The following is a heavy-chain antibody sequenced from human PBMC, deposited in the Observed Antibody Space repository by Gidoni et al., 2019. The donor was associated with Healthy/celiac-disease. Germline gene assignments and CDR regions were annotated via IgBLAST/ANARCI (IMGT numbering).Heavy chain of an antibody. J-gene: IGHJ3*02. V-gene: IGHV3-30-3*01. CDR2: IPYDGSNK. D-gene: IGHD3-10*02. CDR1: GFTFSSYA. CDR3: AREGIVRGFSRAFDI. Sequence: QVQLVESGGGVVQPGRSLRLSCAASGFTFSSYAMHWVLQAPGKGLEWVAVIPYDGSNKYYADSVKGRFTISRDNSKITLYLQMNSLRAEDTAVYYCAREGIVRGFSRAFDIWGQGTMVTVSS.